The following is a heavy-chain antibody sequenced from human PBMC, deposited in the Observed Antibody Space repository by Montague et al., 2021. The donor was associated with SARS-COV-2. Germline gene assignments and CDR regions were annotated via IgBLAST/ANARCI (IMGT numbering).Heavy chain of an antibody. J-gene: IGHJ4*02. CDR2: XYWXSDN. CDR3: AHRRPLWGYFDY. Sequence: PALVTPTQTLTLTCTFSGFSLSTSGVCVGWIRQPPGKALEWLALXYWXSDNRYSPSLKSRLTITKDTSKNRVVLTMTNMDPVDTATYYCAHRRPLWGYFDYWGQGTLVTVSS. D-gene: IGHD7-27*01. V-gene: IGHV2-5*01. CDR1: GFSLSTSGVC.